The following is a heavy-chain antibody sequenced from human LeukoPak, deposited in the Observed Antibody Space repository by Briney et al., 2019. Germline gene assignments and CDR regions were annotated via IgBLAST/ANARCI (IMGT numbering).Heavy chain of an antibody. D-gene: IGHD2-21*01. J-gene: IGHJ4*02. CDR1: VASISSVDYY. CDR3: ARAPQEKSGDWGSLDY. Sequence: SETLSLTSTVTVASISSVDYYCSCILQHPGKGLEWIGYIYYSGRAYYSPSLKSRVTISVDTSKNQFSLKLSSVTAADTAVYYCARAPQEKSGDWGSLDYWGQGTLVTASS. V-gene: IGHV4-31*03. CDR2: IYYSGRA.